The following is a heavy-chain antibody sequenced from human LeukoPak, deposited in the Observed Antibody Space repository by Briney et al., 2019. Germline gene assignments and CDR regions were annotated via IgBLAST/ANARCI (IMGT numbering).Heavy chain of an antibody. CDR3: ARDSHIVVVVAATPNWFDP. J-gene: IGHJ5*02. CDR1: GFTFSSYW. CDR2: IKQDGSEK. D-gene: IGHD2-15*01. Sequence: GGSLRLSCAASGFTFSSYWMSWVRQAPGKGLEWVANIKQDGSEKYYVGSVKGRFTISRDNAKNSLYLQMNSLRAEDTAVYYCARDSHIVVVVAATPNWFDPWGQGTLVTVSS. V-gene: IGHV3-7*01.